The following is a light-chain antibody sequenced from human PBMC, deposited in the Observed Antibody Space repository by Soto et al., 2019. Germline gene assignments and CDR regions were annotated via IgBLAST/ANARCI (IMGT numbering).Light chain of an antibody. CDR1: QDINDR. J-gene: IGKJ2*01. Sequence: DIQMTPSASSLSASVGDRVTITCQASQDINDRLNWYQQKPGKAPKILISDASSLETGVPSRFSGDGSGTDFTLTINNLQPEDCATYHCQRLDSLPYTLGQGTSLEI. CDR3: QRLDSLPYT. V-gene: IGKV1-33*01. CDR2: DAS.